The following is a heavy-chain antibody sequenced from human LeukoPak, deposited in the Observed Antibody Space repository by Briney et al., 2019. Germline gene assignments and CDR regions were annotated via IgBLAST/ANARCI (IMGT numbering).Heavy chain of an antibody. Sequence: NPSETLSLTRALSGGSLSGYYWSWLPQPPGTRLEWIGYIYYSGSTNYNPSLKSRVTISVDTSKNQFSLKLSSVTAADTAVYYCAREGVTKYYFDYWGQGTLVTVSS. J-gene: IGHJ4*02. V-gene: IGHV4-59*01. CDR3: AREGVTKYYFDY. CDR1: GGSLSGYY. CDR2: IYYSGST. D-gene: IGHD4-11*01.